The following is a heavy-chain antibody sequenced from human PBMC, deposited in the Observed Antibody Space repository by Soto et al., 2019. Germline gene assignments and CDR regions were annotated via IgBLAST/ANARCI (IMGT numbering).Heavy chain of an antibody. D-gene: IGHD3-3*01. V-gene: IGHV4-31*03. Sequence: LSLTCTVSGGSISSGGYYWSWIRQHPGKGLEWIGYIYYSGSTYYNPSLKSRVTISVDTSKNQFSLKPSSVTAADTAVYYCASWRRLKDHYYGMDVWGQGTTVTVSS. CDR2: IYYSGST. J-gene: IGHJ6*02. CDR1: GGSISSGGYY. CDR3: ASWRRLKDHYYGMDV.